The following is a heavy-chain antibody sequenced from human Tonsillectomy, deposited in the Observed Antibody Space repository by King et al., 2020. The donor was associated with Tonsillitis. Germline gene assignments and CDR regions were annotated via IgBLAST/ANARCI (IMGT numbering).Heavy chain of an antibody. CDR1: GGSISSGGYS. Sequence: QLQESGSGLVKPSQTLSLTCAVSGGSISSGGYSWSWIRQPPGKGLEWIGYIYHRESPYYNPSLKSRVTISIDRSKNHLSLNLSSFTAADTAVYYCARDAGDYGMDVWGQGTTVTVSS. D-gene: IGHD4-17*01. J-gene: IGHJ6*02. V-gene: IGHV4-30-2*01. CDR2: IYHRESP. CDR3: ARDAGDYGMDV.